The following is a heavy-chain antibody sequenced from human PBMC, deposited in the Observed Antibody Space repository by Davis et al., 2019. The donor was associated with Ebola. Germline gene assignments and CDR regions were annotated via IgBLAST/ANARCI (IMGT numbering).Heavy chain of an antibody. V-gene: IGHV1-69*13. Sequence: SVKVSCKASGGTFSSYAISWVRQAPGQGLEWMGGIIPIFGTANYAQKFQGRVTITADESTSTAYMELSSLRSEDTAVYYCARWIHDRDGYNFPFDYWGQGTLVTVSS. CDR3: ARWIHDRDGYNFPFDY. J-gene: IGHJ4*02. CDR2: IIPIFGTA. CDR1: GGTFSSYA. D-gene: IGHD5-24*01.